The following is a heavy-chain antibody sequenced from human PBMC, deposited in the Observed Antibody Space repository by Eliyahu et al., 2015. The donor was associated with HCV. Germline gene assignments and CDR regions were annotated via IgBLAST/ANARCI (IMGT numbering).Heavy chain of an antibody. D-gene: IGHD3-10*01. CDR2: INHSGST. CDR1: GGSXXGYY. Sequence: QVQLQQWGAGLLKPSETLSLTCAVYGGSXXGYYWXWXRQPPGKGLEWIGEINHSGSTNYHPSLKSRVTISVDTSKNQFSLKLSSVTAADTAVYYCARVSSQHPYYGSGSWRGRDYYYGMDVWGQGTTVTVSS. CDR3: ARVSSQHPYYGSGSWRGRDYYYGMDV. J-gene: IGHJ6*02. V-gene: IGHV4-34*01.